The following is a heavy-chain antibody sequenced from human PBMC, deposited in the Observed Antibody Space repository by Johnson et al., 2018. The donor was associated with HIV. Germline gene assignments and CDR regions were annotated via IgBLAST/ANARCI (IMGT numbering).Heavy chain of an antibody. V-gene: IGHV3-33*06. CDR2: IWYDRSNK. CDR3: AKTKYSSLAWAFDI. CDR1: GFTFSSYG. D-gene: IGHD6-6*01. J-gene: IGHJ3*02. Sequence: QVQLVESGGGVVQPGRSLRLSCAASGFTFSSYGMHWVRQAPGKGLEWVAVIWYDRSNKYYADSVKGRFTISRDNSRNTLHLQMNSLRAEDTAVYYCAKTKYSSLAWAFDIWGQGTMVTVSS.